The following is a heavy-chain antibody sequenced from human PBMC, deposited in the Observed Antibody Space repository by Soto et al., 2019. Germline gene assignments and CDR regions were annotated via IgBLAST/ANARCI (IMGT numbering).Heavy chain of an antibody. J-gene: IGHJ4*02. Sequence: SEALSLTCTVSGGSISKYYWNWIRLSPRKGLEWIGFLSYTGNTNYNPSLKSRVTISGDTSKNQFSLNLSSVSAADTAVYYCARGSIVGTRLDYWGQGTLVT. CDR1: GGSISKYY. D-gene: IGHD1-26*01. V-gene: IGHV4-59*01. CDR3: ARGSIVGTRLDY. CDR2: LSYTGNT.